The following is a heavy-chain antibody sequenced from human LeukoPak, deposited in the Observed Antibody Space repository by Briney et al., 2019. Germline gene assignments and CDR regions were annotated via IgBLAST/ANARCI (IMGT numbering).Heavy chain of an antibody. V-gene: IGHV3-7*03. CDR2: IKQDGSEK. CDR1: GFTFSSYW. CDR3: ARETYYYGSGSWYNWFDP. Sequence: GGSLRLSCAASGFTFSSYWMSWVRQAPGKGLERVANIKQDGSEKYYVDSVKGRFTISRDNAKNSLYLQMNSLRAEDTAVYYCARETYYYGSGSWYNWFDPWGQGTLVTVSS. J-gene: IGHJ5*02. D-gene: IGHD3-10*01.